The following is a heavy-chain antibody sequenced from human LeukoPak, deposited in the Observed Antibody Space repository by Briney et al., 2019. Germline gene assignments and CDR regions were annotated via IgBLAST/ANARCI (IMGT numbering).Heavy chain of an antibody. CDR2: ISPASITI. J-gene: IGHJ4*02. CDR3: ARVDGPTVTTMFFDS. V-gene: IGHV3-48*01. D-gene: IGHD4-17*01. CDR1: GFSFSRHG. Sequence: SGGALRLSCAASGFSFSRHGMICVRQALGKGLEWLSYISPASITIYYADSVRDRFTISRDDAKNSLYLQMNSLRAEDTAVYYCARVDGPTVTTMFFDSWGPGTLVTVSS.